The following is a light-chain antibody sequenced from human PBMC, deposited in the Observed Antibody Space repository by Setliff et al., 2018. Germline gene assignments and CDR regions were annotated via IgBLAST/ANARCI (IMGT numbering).Light chain of an antibody. CDR3: SSETDRSSTTFV. Sequence: ALSQPASVSGSPGQSITISCTGTSSDVGGFKYVSWYQQHAGKAPKLVIYDVSNRPSGVSKRFSGSKSGNTASLTISGLQTEDEADYYCSSETDRSSTTFVFGTGTKVTVL. J-gene: IGLJ1*01. V-gene: IGLV2-14*03. CDR1: SSDVGGFKY. CDR2: DVS.